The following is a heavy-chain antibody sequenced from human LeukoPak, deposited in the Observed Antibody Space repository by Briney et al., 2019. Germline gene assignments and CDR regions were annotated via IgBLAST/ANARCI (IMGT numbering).Heavy chain of an antibody. J-gene: IGHJ5*02. CDR3: ARALSGGSCYSCSNWFDP. CDR2: MNPNSGNT. CDR1: RYTFTSYD. V-gene: IGHV1-8*01. Sequence: GASVKVSCKASRYTFTSYDINWVRQAIGQGLEWMGWMNPNSGNTGYAQKFQGRVTMTRNTSISTAYMELSSLRSEDTAVYYCARALSGGSCYSCSNWFDPWGQGTLVTVSS. D-gene: IGHD2-15*01.